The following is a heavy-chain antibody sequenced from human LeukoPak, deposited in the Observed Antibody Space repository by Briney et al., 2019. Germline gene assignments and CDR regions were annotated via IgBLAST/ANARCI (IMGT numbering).Heavy chain of an antibody. CDR3: ARRKDYYDSSGYWYFDL. D-gene: IGHD3-22*01. J-gene: IGHJ2*01. CDR2: IYYSGST. V-gene: IGHV4-39*01. CDR1: GGSIITNSYH. Sequence: PSETLSLTCTVSGGSIITNSYHWGSLRQPPGKGLDWIGSIYYSGSTYNIPSLRSRVTISVDTSKNQFSMKLSSVTAADTAGYYCARRKDYYDSSGYWYFDLWGRGTLVTVSS.